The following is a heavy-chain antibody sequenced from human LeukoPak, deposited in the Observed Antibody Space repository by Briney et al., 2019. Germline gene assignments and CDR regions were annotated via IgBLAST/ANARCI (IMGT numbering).Heavy chain of an antibody. D-gene: IGHD3-10*01. CDR1: GGSFSGYY. CDR2: INHSGST. V-gene: IGHV4-34*01. J-gene: IGHJ4*02. CDR3: ARDRGSGFDY. Sequence: KASETLSLTCAVYGGSFSGYYWSWIRQPPGKGLEWIGEINHSGSTNYNPSLKSRVTISVDTSKNQFSLKLSSVTAADTAVYYCARDRGSGFDYWGQGTLVTVSS.